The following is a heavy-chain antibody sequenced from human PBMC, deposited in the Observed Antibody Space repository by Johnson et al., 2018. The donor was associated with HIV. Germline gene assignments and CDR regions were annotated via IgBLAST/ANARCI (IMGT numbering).Heavy chain of an antibody. CDR2: ISGSI. Sequence: QMQLVESGGGLVKPGGSLRLSCAASRFTFSDYYMSWIRQTPGKGLEWVSYISGSIGYADSVKGRFTISRDNAKNSLYLQMNSLRAEDTAVYYCARDRAHYYDSSGYYESGAFDIWGQGTMVTVSS. CDR1: RFTFSDYY. J-gene: IGHJ3*02. V-gene: IGHV3-11*04. CDR3: ARDRAHYYDSSGYYESGAFDI. D-gene: IGHD3-22*01.